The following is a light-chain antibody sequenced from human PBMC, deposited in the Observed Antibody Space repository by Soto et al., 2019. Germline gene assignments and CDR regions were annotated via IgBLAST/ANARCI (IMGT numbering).Light chain of an antibody. J-gene: IGKJ4*01. CDR3: QQRSNCPPA. Sequence: VVLTQSPPTLSLSPGERATLSCRASQSVGSSLAWYQQKPGQAPRLLIHDASNRATGIPARFSGGGSETDFTLTISSLEPADFAVYFCQQRSNCPPAFAGGTKMPIK. V-gene: IGKV3-11*01. CDR1: QSVGSS. CDR2: DAS.